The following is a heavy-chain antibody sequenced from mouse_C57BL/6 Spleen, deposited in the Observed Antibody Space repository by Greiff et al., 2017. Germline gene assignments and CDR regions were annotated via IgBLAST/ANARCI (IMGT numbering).Heavy chain of an antibody. CDR3: ARHEEGYYNFDY. V-gene: IGHV1-62-2*01. D-gene: IGHD2-12*01. Sequence: QVQLKESGAELVKPGASVKLSCKASGYTFTEYTIHWVKQRPGQGLEWIGWFYPGSGSIKYNEKFKDKATLTADKSSSTVYMELSRLTSEDSAVYFCARHEEGYYNFDYWGQGTTLTVSS. CDR1: GYTFTEYT. CDR2: FYPGSGSI. J-gene: IGHJ2*01.